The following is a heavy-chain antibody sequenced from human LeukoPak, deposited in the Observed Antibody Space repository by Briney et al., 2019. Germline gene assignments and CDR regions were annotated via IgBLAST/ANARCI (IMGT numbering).Heavy chain of an antibody. CDR3: ASAPWGSYPRGLWWFDP. CDR2: ISDSGGST. D-gene: IGHD3-16*02. CDR1: GFTFSSYA. V-gene: IGHV3-23*01. Sequence: PGGSLRLSCAASGFTFSSYAMSWVRQAPGKGLEWVSAISDSGGSTYYADSVKGRFTISRDNAKNSLYLQMNSLRAEDTAVYYCASAPWGSYPRGLWWFDPWGQGTLVTVSS. J-gene: IGHJ5*02.